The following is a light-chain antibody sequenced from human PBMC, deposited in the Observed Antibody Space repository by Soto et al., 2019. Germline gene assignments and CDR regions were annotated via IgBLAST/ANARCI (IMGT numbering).Light chain of an antibody. J-gene: IGLJ3*02. Sequence: QSVLTQPPSASGSPGQSVTISCTGTSSDVGGYNYVYWYQQYPGRAPKLMIYEVTKRPSRVPDRFSGSKSGNTASLTVSGLEAEDEADYYCSSYAASNNFYFVFVGGTKLTVL. CDR3: SSYAASNNFYFV. V-gene: IGLV2-8*01. CDR2: EVT. CDR1: SSDVGGYNY.